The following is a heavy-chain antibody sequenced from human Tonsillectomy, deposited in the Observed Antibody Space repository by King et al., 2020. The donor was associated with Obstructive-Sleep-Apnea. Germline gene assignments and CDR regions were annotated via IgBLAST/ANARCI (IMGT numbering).Heavy chain of an antibody. CDR3: ARDWDFSWFDP. CDR1: GYSFSNSG. CDR2: INGKDGEI. D-gene: IGHD1-26*01. J-gene: IGHJ5*02. V-gene: IGHV1-18*04. Sequence: QLVQSGPEVQKPGASVKVSCKASGYSFSNSGIGWVRQAPGQGLEWMGWINGKDGEINYAQKFQGRVTLTQDTSTATAYMEVRSLTFDDTAVYYCARDWDFSWFDPWGQGTQVTVSS.